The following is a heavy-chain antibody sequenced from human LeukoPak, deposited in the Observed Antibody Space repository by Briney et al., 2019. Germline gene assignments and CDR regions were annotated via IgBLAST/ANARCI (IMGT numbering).Heavy chain of an antibody. CDR1: GYTFTGYY. CDR2: INPNSGGT. CDR3: ASAGGADILTDLSIDY. Sequence: ASVKVSCKASGYTFTGYYMHWVRQAPGQGLEWMGWINPNSGGTNYAQKFQGRVTMTRDTSISTAYMELSRLRSDDTAVYYCASAGGADILTDLSIDYWGQGTLVTVSS. D-gene: IGHD3-9*01. J-gene: IGHJ4*02. V-gene: IGHV1-2*02.